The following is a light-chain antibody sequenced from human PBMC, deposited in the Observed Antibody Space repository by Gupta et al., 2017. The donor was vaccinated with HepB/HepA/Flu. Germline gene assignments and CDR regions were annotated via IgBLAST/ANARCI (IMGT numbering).Light chain of an antibody. CDR3: QQRSNSPPNS. CDR1: QSILYSSNNRNY. V-gene: IGKV4-1*01. J-gene: IGKJ2*03. Sequence: DIVMTQSPDSLAVSLGERATINCKSSQSILYSSNNRNYLAWYQQKPGQPARLLIYWAYNRESGIPDRFSGSGSGTDFTLTISSLEAEDFAVYYCQQRSNSPPNSFGQGTQLEIK. CDR2: WAY.